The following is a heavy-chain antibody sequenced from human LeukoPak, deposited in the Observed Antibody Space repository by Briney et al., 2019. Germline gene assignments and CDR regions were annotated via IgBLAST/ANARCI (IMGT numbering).Heavy chain of an antibody. V-gene: IGHV3-33*06. Sequence: GGSLRLSCAASGFTFSSYGMHWVRQTPGEGLEWGSVIWYGGSNKYYADSVKGRFTISRDNSKNTLYLQMNSLRAEDTAVYYCAKDRTRDAFDIWGQGTMVTVSS. CDR3: AKDRTRDAFDI. J-gene: IGHJ3*02. CDR2: IWYGGSNK. CDR1: GFTFSSYG. D-gene: IGHD1-7*01.